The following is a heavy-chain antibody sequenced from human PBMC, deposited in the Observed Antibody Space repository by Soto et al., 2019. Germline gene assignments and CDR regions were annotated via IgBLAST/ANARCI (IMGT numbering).Heavy chain of an antibody. V-gene: IGHV1-18*01. CDR1: GYAFTNYG. Sequence: QVQLVQSGVEVKMPGASVKLSCKTYGYAFTNYGVTWVRQVSGQGLEWIGWVSGYNRNTNYAQKFEDRVIMTTDTPTNTAHMELRSLRSDDTGIYYRARERQGEPLFYWGRGTLLTVSP. J-gene: IGHJ4*02. CDR3: ARERQGEPLFY. D-gene: IGHD3-16*01. CDR2: VSGYNRNT.